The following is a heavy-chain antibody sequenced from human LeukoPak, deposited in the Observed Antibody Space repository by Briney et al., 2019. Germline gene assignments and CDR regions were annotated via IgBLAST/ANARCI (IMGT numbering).Heavy chain of an antibody. D-gene: IGHD1-26*01. J-gene: IGHJ4*02. Sequence: SETLSLTCTVSGDSISGYHWSWIRQPPGKGLEYIGYIYYSGSTNYNPSLKSRVTISVDTSKNQFSLKVSSVTAADTAVYYCARLMDGSYILHYWGQGTLVTVSS. CDR3: ARLMDGSYILHY. CDR1: GDSISGYH. V-gene: IGHV4-59*08. CDR2: IYYSGST.